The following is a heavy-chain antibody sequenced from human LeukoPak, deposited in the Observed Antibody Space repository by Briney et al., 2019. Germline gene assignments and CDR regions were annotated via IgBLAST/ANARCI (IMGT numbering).Heavy chain of an antibody. J-gene: IGHJ4*02. D-gene: IGHD3-10*01. Sequence: GGSLRLSCAASGFTFSDYYMSWIRQAPGKGLEWVSYISSSGSTIYYADSVKGRFTISRDNAKNSLFLQMSSLRADDTAVYYCGRELDGSVDYWGQGTLVTASS. V-gene: IGHV3-11*04. CDR2: ISSSGSTI. CDR1: GFTFSDYY. CDR3: GRELDGSVDY.